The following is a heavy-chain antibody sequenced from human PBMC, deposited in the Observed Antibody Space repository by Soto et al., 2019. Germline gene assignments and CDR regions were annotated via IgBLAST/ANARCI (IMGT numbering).Heavy chain of an antibody. D-gene: IGHD2-21*02. CDR1: GFTFSSYA. CDR3: AKVFTHGDLDYYYGMDV. Sequence: GGSLRLSCAASGFTFSSYAMSWVRQAPGKGLEWVSAISGSGGSTYYADSVKGRITISRDNSKNTLYLQMNSLRAEDTAVYYCAKVFTHGDLDYYYGMDVWGQGTTVTVSS. CDR2: ISGSGGST. J-gene: IGHJ6*02. V-gene: IGHV3-23*01.